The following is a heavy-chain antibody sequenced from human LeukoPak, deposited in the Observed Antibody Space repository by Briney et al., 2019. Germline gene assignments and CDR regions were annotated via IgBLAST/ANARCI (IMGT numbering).Heavy chain of an antibody. D-gene: IGHD6-19*01. V-gene: IGHV1-2*02. CDR1: GCTFTGYY. CDR3: ARSPVVAVAGTADY. J-gene: IGHJ4*02. CDR2: INPNSGGT. Sequence: ASVKVSCKASGCTFTGYYMHWVRQAPGQGLEWMGWINPNSGGTNYAQKFQGRVTMTRDTSISTAYMELSRLRSDNTAVYYCARSPVVAVAGTADYWGQGTLVTVSS.